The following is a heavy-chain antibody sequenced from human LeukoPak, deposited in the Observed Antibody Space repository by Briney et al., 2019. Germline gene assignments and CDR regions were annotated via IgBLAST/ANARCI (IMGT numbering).Heavy chain of an antibody. J-gene: IGHJ4*02. CDR3: AKDGGWYNWNHIDY. CDR2: IKQDGSEK. Sequence: PGGSLRLSCAASGFTFSSYWMSWVRQAPGKGLERVANIKQDGSEKYYVDSVKGRFTISRDNAKNSLYLQMNSLRAEDTAVYYCAKDGGWYNWNHIDYWGQGTLVTVSS. V-gene: IGHV3-7*01. CDR1: GFTFSSYW. D-gene: IGHD1-14*01.